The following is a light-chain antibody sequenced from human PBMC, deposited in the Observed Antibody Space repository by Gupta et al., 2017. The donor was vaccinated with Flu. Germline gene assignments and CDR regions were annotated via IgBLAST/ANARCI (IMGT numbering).Light chain of an antibody. Sequence: QSLLTQPPSVSGTPGQRVTISCSGSSSNIGRNAVNWYQQLPGSAPRVLIYTNNQRPSAVPDRFTGSKSDTAASLAITGLQSEDEADYFCAAWDDRWSGWVFGGGTKLTGL. CDR2: TNN. CDR3: AAWDDRWSGWV. J-gene: IGLJ3*02. V-gene: IGLV1-44*01. CDR1: SSNIGRNA.